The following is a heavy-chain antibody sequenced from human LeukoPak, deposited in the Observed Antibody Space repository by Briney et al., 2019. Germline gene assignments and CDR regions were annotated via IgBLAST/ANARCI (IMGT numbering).Heavy chain of an antibody. J-gene: IGHJ4*02. V-gene: IGHV4-39*07. CDR3: ARDGSGHRYSSSWYMGGLFDY. CDR2: IYYSGST. Sequence: SETLSLTCTVSGGSISSSSYYWGWIRQPPGKGLEWIGSIYYSGSTYYNPSLKSRVTISVDTSKNQFSLKLSSVTAADTAVYYCARDGSGHRYSSSWYMGGLFDYWGQGTLVTVSS. D-gene: IGHD6-13*01. CDR1: GGSISSSSYY.